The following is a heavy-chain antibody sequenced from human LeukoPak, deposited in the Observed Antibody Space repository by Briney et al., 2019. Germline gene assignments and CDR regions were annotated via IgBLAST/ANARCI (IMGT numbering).Heavy chain of an antibody. J-gene: IGHJ4*02. V-gene: IGHV3-30*04. D-gene: IGHD3-22*01. CDR3: ARDGDDSTGFSDY. Sequence: TGGSLRLSCAASGFTFSTYAMHWVRQAPGKGLEWVAVIYYDGSLNNYADSVKGRFSISRDNSKNTLYLQMNSLRPEDTAVYYCARDGDDSTGFSDYWGQGTPVTVSS. CDR2: IYYDGSLN. CDR1: GFTFSTYA.